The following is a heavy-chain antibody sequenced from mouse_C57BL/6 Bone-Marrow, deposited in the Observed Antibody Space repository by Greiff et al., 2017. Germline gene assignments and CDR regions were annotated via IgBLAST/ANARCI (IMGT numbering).Heavy chain of an antibody. Sequence: QVQLQQSGAELVKPGASVKMSCKASGYTFTSYWITWVKQRPGQGLEWIGDIYPGSGSTNYNEKFKSKATLTVDTSSSTAYMQLSSLTSEDSAVYYCARDYYGSSPYWYFDVWGTGTTVTVSS. CDR2: IYPGSGST. CDR3: ARDYYGSSPYWYFDV. V-gene: IGHV1-55*01. CDR1: GYTFTSYW. J-gene: IGHJ1*03. D-gene: IGHD1-1*01.